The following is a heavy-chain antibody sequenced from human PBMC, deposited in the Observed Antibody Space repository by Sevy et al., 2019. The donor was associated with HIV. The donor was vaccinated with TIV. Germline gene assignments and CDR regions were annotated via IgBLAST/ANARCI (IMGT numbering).Heavy chain of an antibody. D-gene: IGHD3-10*01. J-gene: IGHJ5*02. CDR3: ARLIYYGLGSYYNWFDP. Sequence: SETLSLTCTVSGGSISSSSYYWGWIRQPPGKGLEWIGSIYYSGSTYYNPSLKSRVTISVDTSKNQFSLKLSSVTAADTAVYYCARLIYYGLGSYYNWFDPWGQRTLVTVSS. V-gene: IGHV4-39*01. CDR2: IYYSGST. CDR1: GGSISSSSYY.